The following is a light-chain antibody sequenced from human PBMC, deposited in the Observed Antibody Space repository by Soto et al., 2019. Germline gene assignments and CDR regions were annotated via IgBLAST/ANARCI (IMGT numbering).Light chain of an antibody. Sequence: QSALTQPASVSGSPGQSITISCTGTSSDIGGYNYVSWYQQHPDKAPKLLIYAVSNRPSGVSNRFSGSKSGSTASLTISGLQAEDEADYYCSSSRGSMANVFGTGTKLTVL. CDR2: AVS. CDR1: SSDIGGYNY. CDR3: SSSRGSMANV. V-gene: IGLV2-14*01. J-gene: IGLJ1*01.